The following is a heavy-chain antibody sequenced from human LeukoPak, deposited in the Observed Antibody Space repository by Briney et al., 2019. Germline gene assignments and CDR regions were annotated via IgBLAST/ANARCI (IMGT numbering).Heavy chain of an antibody. Sequence: ASVKVPCKASGGTFSSYAISWVRQAPGQGLEWMGRIIPILGIANYAQKFQGRVTITADKSTSTAYMELSSLRSEDTAVYYCARDGQDYYYGMDVWGQGTTVTVSS. J-gene: IGHJ6*02. V-gene: IGHV1-69*04. CDR1: GGTFSSYA. CDR3: ARDGQDYYYGMDV. CDR2: IIPILGIA.